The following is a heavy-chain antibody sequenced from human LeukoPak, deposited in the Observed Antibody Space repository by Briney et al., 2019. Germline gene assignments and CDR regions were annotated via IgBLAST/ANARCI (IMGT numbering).Heavy chain of an antibody. Sequence: GGSLRLSCALSGFPFCFYSMTYVSHGPGGRVECGSAISGGADHTYYPHPVRGRFTISRDNSQNFLYLQMNDRRAEGPALFSCAKDAVDASGGANAFDGSGEGAMVTASS. J-gene: IGHJ3*01. CDR2: ISGGADHT. CDR3: AKDAVDASGGANAFDG. CDR1: GFPFCFYS. D-gene: IGHD3-16*01. V-gene: IGHV3-23*01.